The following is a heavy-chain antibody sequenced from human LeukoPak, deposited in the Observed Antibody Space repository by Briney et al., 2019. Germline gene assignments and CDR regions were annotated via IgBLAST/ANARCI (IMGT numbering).Heavy chain of an antibody. V-gene: IGHV4-59*12. J-gene: IGHJ6*03. Sequence: PSETLSLTCTVCGDSISTYYWSWVRQPPGKGPEWIANINHIGSTNHNPSLKSRVTVFVDMSKNQFSLRLSSVTAADTAVYYCAREYSTGWSNYYYYYYMDVWGRGTTVTVSS. CDR2: INHIGST. CDR1: GDSISTYY. D-gene: IGHD6-19*01. CDR3: AREYSTGWSNYYYYYYMDV.